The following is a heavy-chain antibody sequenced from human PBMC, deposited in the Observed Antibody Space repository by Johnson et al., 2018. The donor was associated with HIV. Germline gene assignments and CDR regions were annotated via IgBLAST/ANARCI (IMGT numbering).Heavy chain of an antibody. J-gene: IGHJ3*02. V-gene: IGHV3-74*02. CDR2: INSDGSST. D-gene: IGHD6-6*01. Sequence: VQLVESGGGLVKPGGSLRLSCAASGFTFSNAWMSWVRQAPGKGLAWVGRINSDGSSTSYADSVKGRFTISRDNAKNTLYLQMNSLRAEDTAVYYCARAEQLAGGAFDIWGQGTMVTVSS. CDR1: GFTFSNAW. CDR3: ARAEQLAGGAFDI.